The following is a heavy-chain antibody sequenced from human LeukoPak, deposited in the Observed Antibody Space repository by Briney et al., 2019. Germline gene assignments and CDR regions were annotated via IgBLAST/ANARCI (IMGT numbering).Heavy chain of an antibody. D-gene: IGHD6-25*01. CDR3: AKGRLWFDP. V-gene: IGHV3-43D*03. CDR2: ISWDSSSS. J-gene: IGHJ5*02. CDR1: GFSFDDYG. Sequence: GGSLRLSCAASGFSFDDYGMHWVRQAPGKGLEWVSLISWDSSSSYYAESVKGRFTISRDNSKNTLYLQMNSLRAEDTAVYYCAKGRLWFDPWGQGTLVTVSS.